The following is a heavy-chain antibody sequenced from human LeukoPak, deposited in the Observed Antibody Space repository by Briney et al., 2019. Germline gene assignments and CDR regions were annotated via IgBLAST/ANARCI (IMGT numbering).Heavy chain of an antibody. J-gene: IGHJ4*02. CDR3: ARDSRRAAAYFDY. CDR2: INHSGST. Sequence: KPSETLSLTCAVYGGSFSGFYWSWIRQPPGKGLGWIGEINHSGSTNYNPSHKSRVTISVDTSKNQFSLKLSSVTAADTAVYYCARDSRRAAAYFDYWGQGTLVTVSS. D-gene: IGHD6-13*01. V-gene: IGHV4-34*01. CDR1: GGSFSGFY.